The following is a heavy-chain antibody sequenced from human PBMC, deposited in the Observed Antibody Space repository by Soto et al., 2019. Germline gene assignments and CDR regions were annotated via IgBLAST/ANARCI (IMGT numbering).Heavy chain of an antibody. J-gene: IGHJ4*02. Sequence: QLQLQESGSGLVKPSQTLSLTCAVSGGSISSGGYSWSWIRQPPGKGLAWIGYIYHSGSTYYNPSLKRRFTLSVPRAKNQFSLTLSSVTAADTALYYCARVPDYWCQGTLVTVSS. CDR1: GGSISSGGYS. CDR3: ARVPDY. CDR2: IYHSGST. V-gene: IGHV4-30-2*01.